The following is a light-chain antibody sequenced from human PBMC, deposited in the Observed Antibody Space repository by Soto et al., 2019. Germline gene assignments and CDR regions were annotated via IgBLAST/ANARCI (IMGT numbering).Light chain of an antibody. CDR2: GAS. J-gene: IGKJ1*01. V-gene: IGKV3-20*01. CDR3: QVYHWSLTWT. CDR1: EPVSTSF. Sequence: ESVLTQSPGTLSLSPGERATLCCRGSEPVSTSFLAWYQQKRGQPPRLLIYGASTRATGVPDRFSGSGSGTDFTLTTSELDPEDFAVYYCQVYHWSLTWTFGQGTKVDIK.